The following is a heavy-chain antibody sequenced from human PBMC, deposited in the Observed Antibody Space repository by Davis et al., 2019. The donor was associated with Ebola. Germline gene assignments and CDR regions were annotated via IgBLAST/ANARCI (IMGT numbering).Heavy chain of an antibody. CDR3: ARGYSSSWPFN. CDR1: GGSISSYY. CDR2: IYYSGST. V-gene: IGHV4-39*01. Sequence: MPSETLSLTCTVSGGSISSYYWSWIRQPPGKGLEWIGSIYYSGSTYYNPSLKSRVTISVDTSKNQFSLKLSSVTAADTAVYYCARGYSSSWPFNWGQGTLVTVSS. D-gene: IGHD6-13*01. J-gene: IGHJ4*02.